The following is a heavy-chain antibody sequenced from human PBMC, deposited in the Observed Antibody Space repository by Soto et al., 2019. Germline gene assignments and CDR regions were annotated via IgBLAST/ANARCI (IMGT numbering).Heavy chain of an antibody. CDR1: GYSFTNND. J-gene: IGHJ5*02. CDR2: MNPGSGDS. Sequence: ASVKVSCKASGYSFTNNDVSWVRQATGQGLEWMGWMNPGSGDSGYAQKFQGRVTMTRDISIATAYMELSSLRSDDTAIYYCARMETFGSLNWFDPWGQGTLVTVSS. CDR3: ARMETFGSLNWFDP. D-gene: IGHD3-16*01. V-gene: IGHV1-8*01.